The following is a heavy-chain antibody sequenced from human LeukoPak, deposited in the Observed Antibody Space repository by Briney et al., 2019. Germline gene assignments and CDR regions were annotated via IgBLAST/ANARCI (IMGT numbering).Heavy chain of an antibody. Sequence: SETLSLTCSVSSYSINSNYYWGWIRQPAGKGLEWIGRISSSGSTNYNPSLKSRVTISVDTSKNQFSLKLSSVTAADTAVYFCARGPYSYDSSGAFDIWGQGTMVTVSS. CDR3: ARGPYSYDSSGAFDI. CDR2: ISSSGST. D-gene: IGHD3-22*01. V-gene: IGHV4-38-2*02. CDR1: SYSINSNYY. J-gene: IGHJ3*02.